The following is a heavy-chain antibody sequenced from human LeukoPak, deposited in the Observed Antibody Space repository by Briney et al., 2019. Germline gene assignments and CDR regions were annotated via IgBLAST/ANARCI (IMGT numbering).Heavy chain of an antibody. CDR2: ISWNSGSI. D-gene: IGHD1-26*01. CDR1: GFTFDDYA. Sequence: GGSLRLSCAASGFTFDDYAMHWVRQAPGKGLEWVSGISWNSGSIGYADSVKGRFTISRDNAKNSLYLQMNSLRAEDTALYYCAKGGGSYLWFDYWGQGTLVTVSS. J-gene: IGHJ4*02. CDR3: AKGGGSYLWFDY. V-gene: IGHV3-9*01.